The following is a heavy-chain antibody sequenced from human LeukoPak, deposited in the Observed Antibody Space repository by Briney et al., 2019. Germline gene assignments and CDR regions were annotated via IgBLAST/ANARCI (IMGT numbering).Heavy chain of an antibody. CDR1: GGSISSGDYY. CDR3: AREHVRAGYYYGMDV. J-gene: IGHJ6*02. Sequence: KTSQTLSLTCTVSGGSISSGDYYWSWIRQPPGKGLEWIGYISYSGSTYYNPSLKSRVTISVDTSKNQFSLKLSSVTAADTAVYYCAREHVRAGYYYGMDVWGQGTTVTVSS. V-gene: IGHV4-30-4*01. CDR2: ISYSGST.